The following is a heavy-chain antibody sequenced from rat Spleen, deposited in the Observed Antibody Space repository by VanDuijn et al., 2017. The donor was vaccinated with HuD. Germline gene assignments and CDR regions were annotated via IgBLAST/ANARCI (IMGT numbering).Heavy chain of an antibody. V-gene: IGHV2-13*01. J-gene: IGHJ3*01. CDR3: ARNNYYSSPPFAY. Sequence: QVQLKESGPGLVQPSQTLSLTCTVSGFSLSNYGVIWVRQPPGKGLEWMGVRWGNGSPNYNSALKSRLSISRDTSKSQVYLKMNSLQTEDTAMYFCARNNYYSSPPFAYWGQGTLVTVSS. CDR1: GFSLSNYG. CDR2: RWGNGSP. D-gene: IGHD1-2*01.